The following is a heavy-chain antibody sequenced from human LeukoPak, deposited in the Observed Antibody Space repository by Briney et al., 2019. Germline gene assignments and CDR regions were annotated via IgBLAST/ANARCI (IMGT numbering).Heavy chain of an antibody. CDR2: INHSGST. D-gene: IGHD6-13*01. V-gene: IGHV4-34*01. Sequence: SETLSLTCAVYGGSLSGYYWSWTRQPPGKGLEWIAEINHSGSTNYSPSLKSRATISVDTSKSQFSLKLNSVTAADTAVYYCARIASSWYGGAYYYYYMDVWGKGTTVTVSS. J-gene: IGHJ6*03. CDR1: GGSLSGYY. CDR3: ARIASSWYGGAYYYYYMDV.